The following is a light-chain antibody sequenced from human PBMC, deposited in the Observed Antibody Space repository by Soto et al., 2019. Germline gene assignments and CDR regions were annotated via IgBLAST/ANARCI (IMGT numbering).Light chain of an antibody. CDR3: QQSYSTPPT. CDR2: AAY. Sequence: DIQMTQSPSSLSASVLDRVTITCRASQSISSYLNCCQQKPVEAPKLLIYAAYSLKSGVPSRFSGSGSGKDFTLTISSLQPEDFATYYCQQSYSTPPTFGQGTKVDI. J-gene: IGKJ1*01. V-gene: IGKV1-39*01. CDR1: QSISSY.